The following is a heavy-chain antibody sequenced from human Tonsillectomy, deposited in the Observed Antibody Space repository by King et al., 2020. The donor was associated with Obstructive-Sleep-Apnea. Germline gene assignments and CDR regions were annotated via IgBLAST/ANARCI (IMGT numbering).Heavy chain of an antibody. CDR2: ISSSGNTI. CDR3: ARDFSGYDGGWNYFDY. V-gene: IGHV3-11*01. J-gene: IGHJ4*02. CDR1: GFTFSDYY. Sequence: VQLVESGGGLVKPGESLRLSCAPSGFTFSDYYMNWIRQAPGKGLEWVSYISSSGNTIHYADSVKGRFTISRDNAKNSLYLQMNSLRAEDTAVYYCARDFSGYDGGWNYFDYWGQGTLVTVPS. D-gene: IGHD6-19*01.